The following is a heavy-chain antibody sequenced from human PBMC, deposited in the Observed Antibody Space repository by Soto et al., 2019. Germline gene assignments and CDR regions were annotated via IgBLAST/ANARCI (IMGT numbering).Heavy chain of an antibody. CDR1: GGSSINSSYH. D-gene: IGHD2-15*01. J-gene: IGHJ4*02. Sequence: SETLSLTCTVSGGSSINSSYHWDWIRQPPGKGLEWIGNIFYSGSTYYNPSLKSRVTISIDTSKNQFSLKLSSVTAADTAVYYCARVPVVVATIYLDYWGQGTLVTVSS. CDR2: IFYSGST. CDR3: ARVPVVVATIYLDY. V-gene: IGHV4-39*07.